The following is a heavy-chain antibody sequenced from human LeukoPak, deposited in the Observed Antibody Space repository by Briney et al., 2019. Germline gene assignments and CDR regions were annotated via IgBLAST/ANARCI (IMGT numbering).Heavy chain of an antibody. Sequence: GSLRLSCAASGFTFSSYAMHWVRQAPGKGLEYVSAISSNGGSTYYANSVKGRFTISRDNAENSLYLQMNSLRAEDTAVYYCASMTTYCGGDCYFFDYWGQGTLVTVSS. CDR3: ASMTTYCGGDCYFFDY. CDR2: ISSNGGST. V-gene: IGHV3-64*01. D-gene: IGHD2-21*02. J-gene: IGHJ4*02. CDR1: GFTFSSYA.